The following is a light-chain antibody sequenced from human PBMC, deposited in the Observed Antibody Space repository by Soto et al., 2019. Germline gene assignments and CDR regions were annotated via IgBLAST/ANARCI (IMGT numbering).Light chain of an antibody. J-gene: IGLJ1*01. CDR3: SSYTSSSTRV. Sequence: QSVLTQPASVSGSPGQSITISCTGTSSDVGAYNSVSWYQQHPGKAPKLMIYEVSNRPSGVSNRFSGSKSGSTASLTISGLQAEDEADYYCSSYTSSSTRVFGSGTKVTVL. CDR2: EVS. V-gene: IGLV2-14*01. CDR1: SSDVGAYNS.